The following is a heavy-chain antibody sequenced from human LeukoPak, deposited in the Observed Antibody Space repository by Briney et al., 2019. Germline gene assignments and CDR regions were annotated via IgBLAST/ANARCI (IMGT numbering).Heavy chain of an antibody. CDR2: IRYDGSNK. CDR1: GFTFNDYN. Sequence: PGGSLRLSCAASGFTFNDYNMHWVRQAPGKGLEWVAFIRYDGSNKYYADSVKGRFTISRDNSKNTLYLQMNSLRPEDTAVYYCAKVNKGGYDSFDYWGQGTLVTVSS. CDR3: AKVNKGGYDSFDY. V-gene: IGHV3-30*02. D-gene: IGHD5-12*01. J-gene: IGHJ4*02.